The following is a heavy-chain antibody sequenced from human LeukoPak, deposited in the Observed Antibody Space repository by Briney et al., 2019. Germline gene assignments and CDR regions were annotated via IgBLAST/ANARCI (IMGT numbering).Heavy chain of an antibody. V-gene: IGHV1-18*01. CDR3: ARASDSSGYYAPQHYFDY. CDR1: GYTFTSYG. CDR2: ISAYNGNT. Sequence: ASVKVSCKASGYTFTSYGISWVRQAPGQGLEWMGWISAYNGNTNYAQKFQGRVTMTRDTSTSTVYMELSSLRSEDTAVYYCARASDSSGYYAPQHYFDYWGQGTLVTVSS. J-gene: IGHJ4*02. D-gene: IGHD3-22*01.